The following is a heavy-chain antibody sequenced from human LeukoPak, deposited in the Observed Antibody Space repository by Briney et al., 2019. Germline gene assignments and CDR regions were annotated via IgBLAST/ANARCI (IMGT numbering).Heavy chain of an antibody. CDR3: TRSVRRGSIDY. D-gene: IGHD5-12*01. J-gene: IGHJ4*02. V-gene: IGHV1-8*01. Sequence: ASVKVSCKASGYTFTSYDVNWVRQATGQGLEWMGWMNPNSGKTGYAQKFQGRVTMTRSTSISTAYMELSSLRSEDTAVYYCTRSVRRGSIDYWGPGTLVTVSS. CDR1: GYTFTSYD. CDR2: MNPNSGKT.